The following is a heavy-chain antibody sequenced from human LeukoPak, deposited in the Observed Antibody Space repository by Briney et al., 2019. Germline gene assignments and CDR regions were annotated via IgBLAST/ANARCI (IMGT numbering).Heavy chain of an antibody. CDR3: ANARGYSSSSSVDY. Sequence: GGSLRLSCAASGFTFSSCAMNCVRPAPGEGLEWVSGVRDSGDNTYYADSVKGRFTISRDNSKNTLFLQMNGLRAEDTALYYCANARGYSSSSSVDYWGQGALVTVSS. V-gene: IGHV3-23*01. J-gene: IGHJ4*02. CDR1: GFTFSSCA. CDR2: VRDSGDNT. D-gene: IGHD6-13*01.